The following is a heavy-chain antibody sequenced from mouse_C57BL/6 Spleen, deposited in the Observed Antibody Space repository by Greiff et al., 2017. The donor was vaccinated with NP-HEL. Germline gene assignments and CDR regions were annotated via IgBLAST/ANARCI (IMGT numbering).Heavy chain of an antibody. CDR3: ARYDYDVYFDY. Sequence: VQLQQPGAELVKPGASVKLSCKASGYTFTSYWMHWVKQRPGQGLERIGMIHPNSGSTNYNEKFKSKATLTVDKSSSTAYMQLSSLTSEDSAVYYCARYDYDVYFDYWGQGTTLTVSS. V-gene: IGHV1-64*01. D-gene: IGHD2-4*01. CDR1: GYTFTSYW. J-gene: IGHJ2*01. CDR2: IHPNSGST.